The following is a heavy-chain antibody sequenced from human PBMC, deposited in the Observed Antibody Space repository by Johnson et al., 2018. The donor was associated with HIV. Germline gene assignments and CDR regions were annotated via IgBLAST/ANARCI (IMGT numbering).Heavy chain of an antibody. Sequence: VQLVESGGGLIQPGGSLRLSCAASGFTVSSNYMSWLRQAPGKGLEWVSVIYSGGSTYYADSVKVRFTISRDNSKNTLYLQMNSLRAEDPAVYYCARDRGGDVAFEIWGQGTMVTVSS. V-gene: IGHV3-53*01. CDR3: ARDRGGDVAFEI. CDR1: GFTVSSNY. D-gene: IGHD3-10*01. CDR2: IYSGGST. J-gene: IGHJ3*02.